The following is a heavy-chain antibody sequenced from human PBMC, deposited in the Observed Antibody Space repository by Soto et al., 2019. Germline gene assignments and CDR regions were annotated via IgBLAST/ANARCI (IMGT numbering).Heavy chain of an antibody. D-gene: IGHD1-7*01. J-gene: IGHJ4*02. CDR2: IYSGGDT. V-gene: IGHV3-53*01. CDR1: GFSVSSNY. CDR3: ARDPFSQYSHETSGFQR. Sequence: SLRLSCSASGFSVSSNYMNWVRQAPGKGLEWVSVIYSGGDTHYTDSVKGRFTVSRDKSENTVFLEMKSLRAEDTGIYYCARDPFSQYSHETSGFQRWGLGTLVTVS.